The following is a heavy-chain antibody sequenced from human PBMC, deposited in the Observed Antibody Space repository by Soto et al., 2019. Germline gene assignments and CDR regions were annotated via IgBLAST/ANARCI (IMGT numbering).Heavy chain of an antibody. J-gene: IGHJ4*02. D-gene: IGHD6-13*01. V-gene: IGHV1-69*12. CDR1: GGTFSSSA. Sequence: QVQLVQSGAEVKKPGSSVKVSCKASGGTFSSSAISWVRQAPGQGLEWMGGIIPIFGTANYAQKFQGSVTIPAEEFTSPVYMEQSSLRAEDTGFDFWAEDVIASACTAGRGQGTLVTVAS. CDR2: IIPIFGTA. CDR3: AEDVIASACTAG.